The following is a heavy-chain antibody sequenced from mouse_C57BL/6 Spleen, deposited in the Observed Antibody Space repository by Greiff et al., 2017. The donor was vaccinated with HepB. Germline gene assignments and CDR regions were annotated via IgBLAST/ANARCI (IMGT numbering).Heavy chain of an antibody. D-gene: IGHD1-1*01. Sequence: QVQLQQSGAELVKPGASVKLSCKASGYTFTEYTIHWVKQRSGQGLEWIGWFYPGSGSIKYNEKFKDKATLTADKSSSTVYMELSRLTSDDSAVYFCARHEGGFITTVVAFDYWGQGTTLTVSS. CDR1: GYTFTEYT. J-gene: IGHJ2*01. CDR3: ARHEGGFITTVVAFDY. V-gene: IGHV1-62-2*01. CDR2: FYPGSGSI.